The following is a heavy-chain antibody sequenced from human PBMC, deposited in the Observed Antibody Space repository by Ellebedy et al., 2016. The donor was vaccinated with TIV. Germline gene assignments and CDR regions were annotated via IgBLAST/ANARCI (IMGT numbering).Heavy chain of an antibody. J-gene: IGHJ4*02. D-gene: IGHD2-2*01. CDR3: ARGSGYFSSTSCSGETD. CDR2: IKPDGSDK. V-gene: IGHV3-7*03. CDR1: GLTFSRYW. Sequence: PGGSLRLSCVDSGLTFSRYWMSWVRQTPGRGLEWVANIKPDGSDKHYVDSVKGRFTISRDNAKNSLYLQMNSLSADDTAVYYWARGSGYFSSTSCSGETDWGQGTPVTVSS.